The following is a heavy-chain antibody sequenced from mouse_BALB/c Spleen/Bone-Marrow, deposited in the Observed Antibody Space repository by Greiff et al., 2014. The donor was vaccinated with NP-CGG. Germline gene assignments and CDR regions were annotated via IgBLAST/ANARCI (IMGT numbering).Heavy chain of an antibody. Sequence: EVQLQQSGPGLVKPSQSLSLTCTVTGYSITSDYAWNWIRQFPGNKLEWMGYISYSGSTGYNPSLKSRISITRDTSKNQFFLQLNSVTTEDAATYYCARYYGSSYYAMDYWGQGTSVTVSS. CDR1: GYSITSDYA. CDR3: ARYYGSSYYAMDY. D-gene: IGHD1-1*01. CDR2: ISYSGST. V-gene: IGHV3-2*02. J-gene: IGHJ4*01.